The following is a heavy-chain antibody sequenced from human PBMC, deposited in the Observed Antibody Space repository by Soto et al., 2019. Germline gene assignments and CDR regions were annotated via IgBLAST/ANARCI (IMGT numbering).Heavy chain of an antibody. CDR3: SRNLGTTPYYYLAMDV. Sequence: QVPLVQSGAEMRKPGASVKVSCKTSGYSFNSYSVHWVRQAPGQSLEWVGWINAVNGNTKYLEKFQGRVAITRNTSASTADVELSSLRPEDTAVYYCSRNLGTTPYYYLAMDVWGQGTTVTVSS. V-gene: IGHV1-3*01. CDR1: GYSFNSYS. CDR2: INAVNGNT. D-gene: IGHD7-27*01. J-gene: IGHJ6*02.